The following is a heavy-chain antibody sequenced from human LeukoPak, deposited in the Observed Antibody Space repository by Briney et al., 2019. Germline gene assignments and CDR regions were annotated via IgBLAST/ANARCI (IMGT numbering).Heavy chain of an antibody. J-gene: IGHJ4*02. V-gene: IGHV3-74*01. D-gene: IGHD3-3*01. CDR1: GFTFRDSA. CDR2: INSDGSST. Sequence: GGSLRLSCSASGFTFRDSAMTWVRQAPGKGLVWVSRINSDGSSTSYADSVKGRFTISRDNAKNTLYLQMNSLRAEDTAVYYCARVTYYDFWVDYWGQGTLVTVSP. CDR3: ARVTYYDFWVDY.